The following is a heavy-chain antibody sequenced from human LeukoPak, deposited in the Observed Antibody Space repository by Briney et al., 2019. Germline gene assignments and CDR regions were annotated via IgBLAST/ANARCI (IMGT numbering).Heavy chain of an antibody. D-gene: IGHD3-22*01. CDR1: GFTFDDYA. Sequence: GRSLRLSCAASGFTFDDYAMHWVRQTPGKGLEWVSGISWNSGSIGYADSVKGRFTISRDNAKNSLYLQMNSLRAEDTALYYCAKDNPANYYDSSGYFDYWGQGTLVTVSS. J-gene: IGHJ4*02. CDR3: AKDNPANYYDSSGYFDY. V-gene: IGHV3-9*01. CDR2: ISWNSGSI.